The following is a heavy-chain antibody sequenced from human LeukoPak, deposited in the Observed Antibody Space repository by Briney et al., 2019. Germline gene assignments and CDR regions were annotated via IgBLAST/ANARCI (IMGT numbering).Heavy chain of an antibody. Sequence: GGSLRLSCAASGFTFSSYSMNWVRQAPGKGLEWGSSISSSSSYIYYADSVKGRFTISRDNAKNSLYLQMNSLRAEDTAVYYCARAPRGSYFGLDYWGQGTLVTVSS. CDR2: ISSSSSYI. CDR1: GFTFSSYS. V-gene: IGHV3-21*01. J-gene: IGHJ4*02. CDR3: ARAPRGSYFGLDY. D-gene: IGHD1-26*01.